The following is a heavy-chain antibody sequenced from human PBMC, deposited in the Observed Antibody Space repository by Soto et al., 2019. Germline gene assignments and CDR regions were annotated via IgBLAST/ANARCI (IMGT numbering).Heavy chain of an antibody. CDR3: ATPLWFGELPYRYYYYGMDV. CDR2: IYYSGST. V-gene: IGHV4-39*01. J-gene: IGHJ6*02. D-gene: IGHD3-10*01. CDR1: GGSISSSSYY. Sequence: QLQLQESGPGLVKPSETLSLTCTVSGGSISSSSYYWGWIRQPPGKGLEWIGSIYYSGSTYYNPSLKSRVTISVDTSKNQFSRKLSSVTAADTAVYYCATPLWFGELPYRYYYYGMDVWGQGTTVTVSS.